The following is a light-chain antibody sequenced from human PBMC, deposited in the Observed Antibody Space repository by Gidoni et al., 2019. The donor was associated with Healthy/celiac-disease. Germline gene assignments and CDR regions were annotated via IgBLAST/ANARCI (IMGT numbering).Light chain of an antibody. CDR1: QSISSS. CDR2: TAS. Sequence: DIQMTQSPSSLSASVGDSVTITCRASQSISSSLNWYQQKPGKAPNLLIYTASSLQSGVPSRFSGSGSGTDFTLTISSLQPEDFATYYCQQSYTTPRTFGQGTKLEIK. V-gene: IGKV1-39*01. J-gene: IGKJ2*01. CDR3: QQSYTTPRT.